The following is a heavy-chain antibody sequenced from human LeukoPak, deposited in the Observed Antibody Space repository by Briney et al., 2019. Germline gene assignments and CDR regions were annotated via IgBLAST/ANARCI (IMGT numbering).Heavy chain of an antibody. V-gene: IGHV4-61*02. CDR2: IYTSGST. CDR1: GGSISSGFYY. Sequence: SETLSLTCSVSGGSISSGFYYWSWIRQPAGKGLEWIGRIYTSGSTNYNPSLKSRVTISVDTSKNQFSLKLTSVTAADTAVYYCARGVGDGYNFGYWGQGTLVTVSS. D-gene: IGHD5-24*01. CDR3: ARGVGDGYNFGY. J-gene: IGHJ4*02.